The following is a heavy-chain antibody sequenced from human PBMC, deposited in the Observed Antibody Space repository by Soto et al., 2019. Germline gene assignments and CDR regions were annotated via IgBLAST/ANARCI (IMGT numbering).Heavy chain of an antibody. Sequence: GGSLRLSCAASGFTFSSYDMHWVRQATGKGLEWVSAIGTAGDTYYPGSVKGRFTISRENAKNSLYLQMNSLRAEDTAVYYCASSLRYYDSSGYLYYYYGMDVWGQGTTVTVSS. D-gene: IGHD3-22*01. CDR3: ASSLRYYDSSGYLYYYYGMDV. J-gene: IGHJ6*02. CDR1: GFTFSSYD. CDR2: IGTAGDT. V-gene: IGHV3-13*01.